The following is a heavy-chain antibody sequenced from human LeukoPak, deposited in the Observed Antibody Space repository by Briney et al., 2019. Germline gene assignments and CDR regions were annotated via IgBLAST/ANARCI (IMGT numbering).Heavy chain of an antibody. J-gene: IGHJ4*02. V-gene: IGHV3-21*01. CDR2: ISSSSSYI. CDR3: ANRGSGYAGKYFDY. D-gene: IGHD5-12*01. Sequence: GGSLRLSCAASGFTFSSYSMNWVRQAPGKGLEWFSSISSSSSYIYYADSVKGRFTISRDNAKNSLYLQMNSLRAEDTAVYYCANRGSGYAGKYFDYWGQGTLVTVSS. CDR1: GFTFSSYS.